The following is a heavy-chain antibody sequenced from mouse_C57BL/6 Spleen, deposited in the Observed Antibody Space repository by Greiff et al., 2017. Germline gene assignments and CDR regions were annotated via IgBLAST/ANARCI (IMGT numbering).Heavy chain of an antibody. CDR3: ARHERGDAMDD. Sequence: EVMLVESGGGLVKPGGSLKLSCAASGFTFSDYGMHWVRQAPEKGLEWVAYISSGSSTIYYADTVKGRFTISRDNAKNTLFLQMTSLRSEDTAMYYCARHERGDAMDDWGQGTSVTVSS. J-gene: IGHJ4*01. CDR2: ISSGSSTI. CDR1: GFTFSDYG. V-gene: IGHV5-17*01.